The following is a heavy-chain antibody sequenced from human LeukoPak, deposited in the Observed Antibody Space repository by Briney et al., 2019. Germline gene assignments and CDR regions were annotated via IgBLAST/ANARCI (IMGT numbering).Heavy chain of an antibody. CDR2: ISSDGSDK. V-gene: IGHV3-30-3*01. J-gene: IGHJ6*02. CDR1: GFTFSPHA. Sequence: GRSLRLSCAASGFTFSPHAMHWVRQAPGKGLKWVAVISSDGSDKYYADSVQGRFTISRDNSKNTLYLQMNSLRAEDTAVYYCAKATYYDFWSGYYYYYYGMDVWGQGTTVTVSS. CDR3: AKATYYDFWSGYYYYYYGMDV. D-gene: IGHD3-3*01.